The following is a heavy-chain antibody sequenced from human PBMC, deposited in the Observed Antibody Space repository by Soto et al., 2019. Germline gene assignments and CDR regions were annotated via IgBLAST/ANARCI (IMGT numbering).Heavy chain of an antibody. CDR1: GFTFSSYG. D-gene: IGHD6-6*01. V-gene: IGHV3-30*18. CDR2: ISYDGSNK. J-gene: IGHJ4*02. Sequence: GGSLRLSCAASGFTFSSYGMHWVRQAPGKGLEWVAVISYDGSNKYYADSVKGRFTISRDNSKNTLYLQMNSLRAEDTAVYYCAKAASIAARLFDYWGQGTLVTVSS. CDR3: AKAASIAARLFDY.